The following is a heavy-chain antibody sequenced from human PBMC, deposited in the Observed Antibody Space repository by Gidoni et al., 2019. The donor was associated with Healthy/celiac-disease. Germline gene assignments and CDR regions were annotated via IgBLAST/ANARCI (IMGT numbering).Heavy chain of an antibody. D-gene: IGHD3-3*01. CDR2: SRSSSSYI. Sequence: EVQLVESGGGLVKPGGSLRLPFAASGFPFISFTLTWVRQAPGKGREGVSSSRSSSSYIYYAESVKGRFTDSRDNDKNTLYLQMNSLGAEDTAVYYCARGDFWSGYTHYYYYYGMDVWGQGTTVTVSS. V-gene: IGHV3-21*01. J-gene: IGHJ6*02. CDR3: ARGDFWSGYTHYYYYYGMDV. CDR1: GFPFISFT.